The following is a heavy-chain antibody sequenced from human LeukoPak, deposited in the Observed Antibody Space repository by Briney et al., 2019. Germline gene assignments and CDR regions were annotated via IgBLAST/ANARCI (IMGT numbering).Heavy chain of an antibody. CDR3: ARDGIGNVAHFDY. Sequence: GGSLRLSCAASGFTFGDYYMSWIRQAPGKGLEWVAVISYDGSNKYYADSVKGRFTISRDNSKNTLYLQMNSLRAEDTAVYYCARDGIGNVAHFDYWGQGTLVTVSS. CDR2: ISYDGSNK. V-gene: IGHV3-30*03. J-gene: IGHJ4*02. D-gene: IGHD4-23*01. CDR1: GFTFGDYY.